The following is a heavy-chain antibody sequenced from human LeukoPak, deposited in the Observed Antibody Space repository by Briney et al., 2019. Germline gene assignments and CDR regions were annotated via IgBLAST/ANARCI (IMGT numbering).Heavy chain of an antibody. Sequence: GGSLRLSCAASGFTFSSYWMSWVRQAPGKGLEWVANMNQDGSEKYYVDSVKGRFTISRDNAKNSLYLQMNGLRVEDTAIYYCTTTGGRDGDFWGQGTLVTVSS. J-gene: IGHJ4*02. CDR1: GFTFSSYW. CDR3: TTTGGRDGDF. V-gene: IGHV3-7*03. D-gene: IGHD5-24*01. CDR2: MNQDGSEK.